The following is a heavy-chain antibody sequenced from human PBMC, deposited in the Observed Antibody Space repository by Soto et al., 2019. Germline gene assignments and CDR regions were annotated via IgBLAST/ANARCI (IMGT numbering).Heavy chain of an antibody. Sequence: GGSLRLSCAASGFTFSCYGIHSVLHAPSKGLERVADIWYDGINRYYADSVKGRFTISRDNSKNTLYLQMNSLRAEDTAVDYCASYVDLDVWGQGTTVTVSS. CDR1: GFTFSCYG. J-gene: IGHJ6*02. CDR2: IWYDGINR. D-gene: IGHD3-16*01. V-gene: IGHV3-33*08. CDR3: ASYVDLDV.